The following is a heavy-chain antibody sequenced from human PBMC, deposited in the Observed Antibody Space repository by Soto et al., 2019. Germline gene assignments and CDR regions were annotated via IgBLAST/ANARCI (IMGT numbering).Heavy chain of an antibody. J-gene: IGHJ3*02. Sequence: QVQLVQSGAEVKKPGSSVKVSCKASGGTFSSYAISWVRQAPGQGLEWMGGIIPIFGTANYAQKFQGRVTITADKATSTAYMELSSLRSEDTAVYYCARGRDCGGDCRTDAFYIWGQGTMVTVSS. CDR1: GGTFSSYA. CDR3: ARGRDCGGDCRTDAFYI. D-gene: IGHD2-21*02. V-gene: IGHV1-69*14. CDR2: IIPIFGTA.